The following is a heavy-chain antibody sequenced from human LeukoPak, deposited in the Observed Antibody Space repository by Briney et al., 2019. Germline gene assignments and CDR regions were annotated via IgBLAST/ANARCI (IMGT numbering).Heavy chain of an antibody. CDR1: GFTFSRHW. Sequence: GGSLRLSCAASGFTFSRHWMSWVRQAPGKGLEWVSVIYTGGDTYYADSVRGRFTISRDDSKNTVNLQMNSLRAEDTALYYCAGGQMFTSGGFDDWGQGTLVTVSS. D-gene: IGHD6-19*01. CDR2: IYTGGDT. V-gene: IGHV3-53*01. CDR3: AGGQMFTSGGFDD. J-gene: IGHJ4*02.